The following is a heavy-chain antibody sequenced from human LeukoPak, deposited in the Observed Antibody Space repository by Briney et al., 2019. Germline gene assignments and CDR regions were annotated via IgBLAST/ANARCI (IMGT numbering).Heavy chain of an antibody. J-gene: IGHJ4*02. D-gene: IGHD2-15*01. CDR2: ISSSSYYL. CDR1: GFTLSRFN. Sequence: PGGSLRLSCEVSGFTLSRFNMHWVRQAPGKGLEWASGISSSSYYLTYADSVKGRFTVSRDNAKNSVFLLMNSLTAEDTAVYYCARVDCSGASCYLDYWGQGTLVTVSS. CDR3: ARVDCSGASCYLDY. V-gene: IGHV3-21*01.